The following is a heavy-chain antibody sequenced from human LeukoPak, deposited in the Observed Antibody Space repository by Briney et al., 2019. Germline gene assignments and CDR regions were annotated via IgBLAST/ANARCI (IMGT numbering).Heavy chain of an antibody. J-gene: IGHJ6*03. CDR3: ARAKYSSSSVGYYYYYYMDV. Sequence: GRSLRLSCAASGFTFSSYGMHWVRQAPGKGLEWVAVISYDGSNKYYADSVKGRFTISRDNSKNTLYLQMNSLRAEDTAVYYCARAKYSSSSVGYYYYYYMDVWGKGTTVTVSS. CDR2: ISYDGSNK. V-gene: IGHV3-30*03. D-gene: IGHD6-13*01. CDR1: GFTFSSYG.